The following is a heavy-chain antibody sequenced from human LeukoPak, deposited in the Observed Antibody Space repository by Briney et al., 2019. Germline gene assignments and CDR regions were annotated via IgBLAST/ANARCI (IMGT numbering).Heavy chain of an antibody. CDR3: ARVRVRAVIITYYYYGMDV. V-gene: IGHV3-30*19. CDR2: ISYDGGDK. CDR1: GFDFSTFA. D-gene: IGHD3-10*01. Sequence: GGSLRHSCAASGFDFSTFAMHWVRQAPAKGGEWVAVISYDGGDKYYANSVKGRFTISRDNSKNTLYLQMNSLRPDDTAVYYCARVRVRAVIITYYYYGMDVWGQGTTVTVSS. J-gene: IGHJ6*02.